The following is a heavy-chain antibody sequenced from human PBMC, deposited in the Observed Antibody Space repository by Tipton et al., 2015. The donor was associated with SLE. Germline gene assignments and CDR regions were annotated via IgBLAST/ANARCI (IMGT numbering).Heavy chain of an antibody. CDR3: ARSYCNSTICFDAFDI. J-gene: IGHJ3*02. V-gene: IGHV3-15*01. Sequence: GSLRLSCAASGFTFSSYSMNWVRQAPGKGLEWVGRIKSKTDGGTTDYAAPVKGRFTISRDDSKNTLYLQMNSLKTEDTAVYYCARSYCNSTICFDAFDIWGQGTMVTVSS. CDR1: GFTFSSYS. D-gene: IGHD2-2*01. CDR2: IKSKTDGGTT.